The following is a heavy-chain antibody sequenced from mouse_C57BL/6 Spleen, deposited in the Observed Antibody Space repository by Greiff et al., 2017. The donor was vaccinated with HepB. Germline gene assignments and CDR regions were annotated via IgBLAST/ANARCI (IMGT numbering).Heavy chain of an antibody. J-gene: IGHJ3*01. Sequence: VQLQQSGAELARPGASVKLSCKASGYTFTSYGISWVKQRTGQGLEWIGEIYPRSGNTYYNEKFKGKATLTADKSSSTAYMELRSLTSEDSAVYFCLTTRFAYWGQGTLVTVSA. V-gene: IGHV1-81*01. CDR2: IYPRSGNT. D-gene: IGHD1-1*01. CDR3: LTTRFAY. CDR1: GYTFTSYG.